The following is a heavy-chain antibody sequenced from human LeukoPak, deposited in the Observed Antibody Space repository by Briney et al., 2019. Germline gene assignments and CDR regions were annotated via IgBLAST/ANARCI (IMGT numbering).Heavy chain of an antibody. CDR2: MNPNSGNT. CDR1: GYTFTSYD. Sequence: GASVKVSCKASGYTFTSYDINWVRQATGQGLEWMGWMNPNSGNTGYAQKFQGRVTMTRNTSISTAYMELSSLRSEDTAVYYCARGGLNALSDYYYYYYMDVWGKGTTVTVSS. V-gene: IGHV1-8*01. CDR3: ARGGLNALSDYYYYYYMDV. J-gene: IGHJ6*03. D-gene: IGHD3-16*02.